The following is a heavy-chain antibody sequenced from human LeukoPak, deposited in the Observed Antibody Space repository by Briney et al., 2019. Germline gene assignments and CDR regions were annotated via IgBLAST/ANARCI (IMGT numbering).Heavy chain of an antibody. V-gene: IGHV4-4*02. Sequence: SETLSLTCTVSGDSINSLDLWSWVRQPPGKGLEWIGEMYLSGTTHSNPSVKSRVTISIDKSKNQFFLNLSSVTAADTAVYYCAGLVGRYSSGLYYYYFDYWGQGTPVTVSS. CDR3: AGLVGRYSSGLYYYYFDY. D-gene: IGHD3-22*01. J-gene: IGHJ4*02. CDR1: GDSINSLDL. CDR2: MYLSGTT.